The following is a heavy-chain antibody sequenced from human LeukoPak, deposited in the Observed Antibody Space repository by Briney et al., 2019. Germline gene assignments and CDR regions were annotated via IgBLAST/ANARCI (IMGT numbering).Heavy chain of an antibody. Sequence: ASVKVSCKASGYTFTGYYMHWVRQAPGQGLEWMGWINPNSGGTNYAQKFQGRVTMTRDTSISTAYMELSRLRSDDTAVYYCARDRVPAAKWNYYYYMDVWGKGTTVTVSS. CDR2: INPNSGGT. J-gene: IGHJ6*03. D-gene: IGHD2-2*01. CDR1: GYTFTGYY. V-gene: IGHV1-2*02. CDR3: ARDRVPAAKWNYYYYMDV.